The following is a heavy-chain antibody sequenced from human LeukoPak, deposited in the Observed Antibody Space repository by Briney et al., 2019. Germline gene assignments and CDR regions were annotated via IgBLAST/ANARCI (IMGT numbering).Heavy chain of an antibody. CDR3: ARDVAVAGTVKPAP. Sequence: SETLSLTCAVYGGSFSGYYWSWIRQPPGKGLEWIGEINHSGSTNYNPSLKSRVTISVDTSKNQFSLKLSSVTAADTAVYYCARDVAVAGTVKPAPWGQGTLVTVSS. V-gene: IGHV4-34*01. D-gene: IGHD6-19*01. CDR1: GGSFSGYY. CDR2: INHSGST. J-gene: IGHJ5*02.